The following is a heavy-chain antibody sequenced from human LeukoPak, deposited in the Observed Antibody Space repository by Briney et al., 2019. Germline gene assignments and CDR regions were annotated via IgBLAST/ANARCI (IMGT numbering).Heavy chain of an antibody. J-gene: IGHJ4*02. CDR1: GYTFTTYA. V-gene: IGHV1-69*04. CDR3: ARVGYCSGSICYGAVDD. CDR2: IIPSLGRS. D-gene: IGHD2-15*01. Sequence: SVKVSCKASGYTFTTYAISWVRQAPRQGLEWVGRIIPSLGRSNYAQKFQGRVSITADKSTATAYMELSSLISEDTAVYYCARVGYCSGSICYGAVDDWGQGTPVTVSS.